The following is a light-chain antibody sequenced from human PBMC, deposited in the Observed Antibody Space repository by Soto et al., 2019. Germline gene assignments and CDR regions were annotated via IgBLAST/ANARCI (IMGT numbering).Light chain of an antibody. J-gene: IGKJ2*01. V-gene: IGKV3-20*01. CDR1: QRVRSSS. CDR2: GAS. Sequence: EIGLTKFQGTLSFSQGERATLSGRAIQRVRSSSLAWYQQKPGQAPRLLIYGASSRATGIPDRFSGSGSGTDFTLTISRLEPEDFAVYYCQQYGSSPPVTFGQGTKLEIK. CDR3: QQYGSSPPVT.